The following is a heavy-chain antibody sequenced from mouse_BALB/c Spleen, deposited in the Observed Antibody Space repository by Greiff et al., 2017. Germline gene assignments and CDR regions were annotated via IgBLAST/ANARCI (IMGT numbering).Heavy chain of an antibody. V-gene: IGHV2-9*02. CDR2: IWAGGST. J-gene: IGHJ4*01. CDR1: GFSLTSYG. D-gene: IGHD2-1*01. Sequence: VQLVESGPGLVAPSQSLSITCTVSGFSLTSYGVHWVRQPPGKGLEWLGVIWAGGSTNYNSALMSRLSISKDNSKSQVFLKMNSLQTDDTAMYYCARDGGNYYYAMDYWGQGTSVTVSS. CDR3: ARDGGNYYYAMDY.